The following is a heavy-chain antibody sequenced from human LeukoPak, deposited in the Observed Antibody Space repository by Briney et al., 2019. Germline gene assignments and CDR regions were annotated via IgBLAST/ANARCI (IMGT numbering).Heavy chain of an antibody. Sequence: SETLSLTCTVSGGSISSSSYYWGWIRQPPGKGLEWIGSIYYTGSTNYSPSLKSRVTISVDTSKNQFSLKLRSVTAADTAVYYCARISSSNWYNERGAFDVWGQGTMVTVSS. V-gene: IGHV4-39*07. D-gene: IGHD6-13*01. CDR1: GGSISSSSYY. CDR2: IYYTGST. J-gene: IGHJ3*01. CDR3: ARISSSNWYNERGAFDV.